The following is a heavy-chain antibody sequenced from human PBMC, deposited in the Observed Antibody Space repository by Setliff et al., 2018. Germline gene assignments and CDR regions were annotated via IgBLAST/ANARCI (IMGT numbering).Heavy chain of an antibody. CDR2: INHSGST. J-gene: IGHJ4*02. CDR1: GGSFSNYY. Sequence: PSETLSLTCTVYGGSFSNYYWSWIRQPPGKGLEWIGEINHSGSTNYNSSLTSRVTISVDTSKNQFSLKLSSVTAADTAVYYCRSWSGYYKNDYWGQGTLVTVSS. CDR3: RSWSGYYKNDY. D-gene: IGHD3-3*01. V-gene: IGHV4-34*01.